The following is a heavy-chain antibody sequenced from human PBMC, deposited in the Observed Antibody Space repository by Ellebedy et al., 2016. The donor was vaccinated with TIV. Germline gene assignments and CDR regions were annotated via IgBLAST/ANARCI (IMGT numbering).Heavy chain of an antibody. CDR2: ISYDGSNK. CDR1: GFTFSSYA. J-gene: IGHJ4*02. Sequence: GESLKISCAASGFTFSSYAMHWVRQAPGKGLEWVAVISYDGSNKYYADSVKGRFTISRDNSKNTLYLQMNSLRAEDTAVYYCARGYSSGWLYYFDYWGQGTLVTVSS. D-gene: IGHD6-19*01. CDR3: ARGYSSGWLYYFDY. V-gene: IGHV3-30*01.